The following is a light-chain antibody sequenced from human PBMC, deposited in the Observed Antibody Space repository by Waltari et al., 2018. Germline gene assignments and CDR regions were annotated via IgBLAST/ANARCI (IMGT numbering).Light chain of an antibody. J-gene: IGKJ4*01. CDR1: QSVLYSSNNKNY. CDR3: QQYYSTLT. Sequence: DIVMAQSPDSLAVSLGERATINCKYSQSVLYSSNNKNYLAWYQQKPGQPPKLLIYWASTRESGVPDRFSGSGSGTDFTLTISSLQAEDVAVYYCQQYYSTLTFGGGTKVEIK. CDR2: WAS. V-gene: IGKV4-1*01.